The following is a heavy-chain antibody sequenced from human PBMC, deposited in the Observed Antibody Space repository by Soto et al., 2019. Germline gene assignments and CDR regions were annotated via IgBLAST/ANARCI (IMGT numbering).Heavy chain of an antibody. Sequence: QVQLVESGGGVVQPGRSLRLSCAASGFTFSSYAMHWVRQAPGKGLEWVAVISYDGSNKYYADSVKGRFTISRDNSKNTLYLQMNSLRAEETAVYYCARDRGYYDSPDVFDIWGQGTMVTVSS. CDR1: GFTFSSYA. D-gene: IGHD3-22*01. V-gene: IGHV3-30-3*01. J-gene: IGHJ3*02. CDR3: ARDRGYYDSPDVFDI. CDR2: ISYDGSNK.